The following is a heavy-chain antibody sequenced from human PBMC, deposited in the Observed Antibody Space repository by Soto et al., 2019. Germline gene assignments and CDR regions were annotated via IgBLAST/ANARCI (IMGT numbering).Heavy chain of an antibody. CDR2: IYYSGST. CDR3: ARDADYGGSRGGMDV. D-gene: IGHD4-17*01. CDR1: GRSVNNADYF. V-gene: IGHV4-31*03. J-gene: IGHJ6*02. Sequence: QVRLEESGPGLVKPSETLSLICSVSGRSVNNADYFWSWIRHHPENGLEWIGYIYYSGSTRYNPSFKTRATLSIDTSKNQFSLRLNSVTVADTAVYFCARDADYGGSRGGMDVWGRGTTVTVSS.